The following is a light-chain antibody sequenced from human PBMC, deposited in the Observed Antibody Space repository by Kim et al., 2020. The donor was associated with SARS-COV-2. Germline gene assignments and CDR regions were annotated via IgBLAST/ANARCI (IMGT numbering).Light chain of an antibody. CDR1: QSIRRN. Sequence: EIVMTQSPGTLSVSPGERATLSCRASQSIRRNLLWFQQKPGQAPRLLMYGASTRATGIPARFSGSGSGTEFTLTISSLQSEDFAIYYCQQWNDWPRTFGQGTKVEIK. CDR2: GAS. CDR3: QQWNDWPRT. V-gene: IGKV3-15*01. J-gene: IGKJ1*01.